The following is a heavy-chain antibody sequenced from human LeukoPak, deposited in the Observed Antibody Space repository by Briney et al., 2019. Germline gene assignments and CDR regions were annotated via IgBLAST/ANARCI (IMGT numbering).Heavy chain of an antibody. J-gene: IGHJ4*02. CDR3: ATLDTAMVTNFGY. D-gene: IGHD5-18*01. Sequence: GGSLRLSCAASGFTFTRDWMSWVRQAPGKGLEWVAMIKQDGSEKHYVDSVKGRFTISSDNTKNSLYLQMNNLRAEDTALYYCATLDTAMVTNFGYWGQGTLVTVSS. V-gene: IGHV3-7*01. CDR2: IKQDGSEK. CDR1: GFTFTRDW.